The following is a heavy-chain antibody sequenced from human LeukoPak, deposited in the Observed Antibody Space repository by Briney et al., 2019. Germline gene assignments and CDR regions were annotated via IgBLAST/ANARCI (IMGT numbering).Heavy chain of an antibody. D-gene: IGHD6-6*01. CDR1: GYTFTSYA. V-gene: IGHV1-3*01. Sequence: GASVKVSCKASGYTFTSYAMHWVRQAPGQRLEWMGWINAGNGNTKYSQKFQGRVTITRDTSASTASMELSSLRSEDTAVYYCAREYSSSSYFDYWGQGTLVTVSS. J-gene: IGHJ4*02. CDR3: AREYSSSSYFDY. CDR2: INAGNGNT.